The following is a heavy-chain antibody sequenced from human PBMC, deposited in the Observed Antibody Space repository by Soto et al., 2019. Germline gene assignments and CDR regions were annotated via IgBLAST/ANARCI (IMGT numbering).Heavy chain of an antibody. V-gene: IGHV1-18*01. CDR1: GYTFTSYG. Sequence: ASVKVSCKASGYTFTSYGISWVRQAPGQGLEWMGWISAYNGNTNYAQKLQGRVTMTTDTSTSTAYMELRSLRSDDTAVYYCARAGYLTIFGPLDYYYGMDVWGQGTTVTVSS. J-gene: IGHJ6*02. CDR2: ISAYNGNT. D-gene: IGHD3-3*01. CDR3: ARAGYLTIFGPLDYYYGMDV.